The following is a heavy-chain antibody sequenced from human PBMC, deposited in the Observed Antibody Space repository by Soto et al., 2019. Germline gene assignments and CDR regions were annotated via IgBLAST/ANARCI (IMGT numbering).Heavy chain of an antibody. Sequence: SETLSLTCTVSGGSISSYYWSWIRQPPGKGLEWIGYFYYRGSTNYNHTHKSRDTISVDTSKNQFSLKLRSVTAADTAVYYCARARGGYYDYWGQGTLVTVSS. V-gene: IGHV4-59*01. CDR3: ARARGGYYDY. CDR2: FYYRGST. D-gene: IGHD3-22*01. CDR1: GGSISSYY. J-gene: IGHJ4*02.